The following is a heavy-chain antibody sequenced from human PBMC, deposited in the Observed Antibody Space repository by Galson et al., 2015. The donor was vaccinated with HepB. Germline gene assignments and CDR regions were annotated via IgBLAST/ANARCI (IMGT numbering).Heavy chain of an antibody. CDR1: GFTFDDYA. CDR3: AKGNLQERGYSSSSYYAMDV. J-gene: IGHJ6*02. CDR2: ISWNNGSI. D-gene: IGHD6-13*01. Sequence: SLRLSCAASGFTFDDYAMYWVRQAPGKGLEWVSGISWNNGSIGYADSVKGRFTISRDNAKNSLYLQMNSLRAEDTALYYCAKGNLQERGYSSSSYYAMDVWGQGTTVTVSS. V-gene: IGHV3-9*01.